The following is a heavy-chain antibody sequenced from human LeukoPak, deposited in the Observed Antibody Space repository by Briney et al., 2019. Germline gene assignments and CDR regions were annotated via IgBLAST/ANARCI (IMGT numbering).Heavy chain of an antibody. CDR3: TRRYLLTGDRSFDY. D-gene: IGHD7-27*01. V-gene: IGHV5-51*01. Sequence: GESLKISCKGSGYTFTSYWIGWVRQMPGEGLEWMGIIYPDDSDTRYSPSFQGQVTISVDKSISTAYLQWSSLKASDTAIYYCTRRYLLTGDRSFDYWGQGTLVTVSS. J-gene: IGHJ4*02. CDR2: IYPDDSDT. CDR1: GYTFTSYW.